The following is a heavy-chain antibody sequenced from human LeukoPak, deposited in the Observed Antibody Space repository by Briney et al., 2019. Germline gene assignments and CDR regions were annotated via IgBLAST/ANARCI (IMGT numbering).Heavy chain of an antibody. CDR3: ATRTDIVGATAHFDY. CDR2: ISSSSSYI. CDR1: GFTLSSYS. D-gene: IGHD1-26*01. Sequence: GGSLRLSCAASGFTLSSYSMNWVRQAPGKGLEWVSSISSSSSYIYYADSVKGRFTISRDNAKNSLYLQMNSLRAEDTAVYYCATRTDIVGATAHFDYWGQGTLVTASS. V-gene: IGHV3-21*01. J-gene: IGHJ4*02.